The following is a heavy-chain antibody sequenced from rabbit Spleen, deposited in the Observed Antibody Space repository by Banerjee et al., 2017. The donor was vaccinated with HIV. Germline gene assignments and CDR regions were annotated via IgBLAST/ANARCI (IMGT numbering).Heavy chain of an antibody. CDR3: VREVYHILGL. Sequence: QEQLVESGGGLVQPGGSLKLSCKASGFDFNKYGVSWVRQAPGKGLEWIAYIYPDYGSTDYASWVNGRFTISLDNAQNTVFLQMTSLTAADTATYFCVREVYHILGLWGQGTLVTVS. CDR1: GFDFNKYG. D-gene: IGHD1-1*01. V-gene: IGHV1S47*01. J-gene: IGHJ4*01. CDR2: IYPDYGST.